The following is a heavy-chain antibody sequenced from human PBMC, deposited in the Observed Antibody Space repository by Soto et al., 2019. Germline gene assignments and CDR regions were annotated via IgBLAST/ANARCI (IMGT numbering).Heavy chain of an antibody. D-gene: IGHD3-22*01. J-gene: IGHJ4*02. CDR3: ARVRYDRSGFDH. V-gene: IGHV4-4*02. Sequence: QVQLQESGQGLVRPSGALSVTCAVSGDSIIRSYWWSWVRQSPGKGLEWIGEISHSGITNYNPSLKSRVTISGDKSKNQLSLKLTSVTAADTAVYYCARVRYDRSGFDHWGQGTLVSVSS. CDR1: GDSIIRSYW. CDR2: ISHSGIT.